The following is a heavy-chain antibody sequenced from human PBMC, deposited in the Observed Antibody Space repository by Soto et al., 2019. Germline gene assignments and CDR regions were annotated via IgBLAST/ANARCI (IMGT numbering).Heavy chain of an antibody. Sequence: SETLSLTCTVSGGSVSSGSYYWSWIRQPPGKGLEWIGYIYYSGSTNYSPSLKSRVTISVDTSKNQFSLKLSSVTAADTAVYYCARVGYNWNYVSVDWFDPWGQGTLVTVSS. CDR2: IYYSGST. J-gene: IGHJ5*02. CDR1: GGSVSSGSYY. CDR3: ARVGYNWNYVSVDWFDP. D-gene: IGHD1-7*01. V-gene: IGHV4-61*01.